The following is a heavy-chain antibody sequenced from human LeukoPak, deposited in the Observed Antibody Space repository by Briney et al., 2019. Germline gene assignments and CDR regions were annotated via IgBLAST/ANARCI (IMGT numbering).Heavy chain of an antibody. CDR2: ISDSRSAI. V-gene: IGHV3-11*01. CDR3: ARVYYYGSGSYYDGSFDY. CDR1: GFTFSDYY. D-gene: IGHD3-10*01. Sequence: GGPLRLSCAVSGFTFSDYYMSWVRQAPGKGLEWVTYISDSRSAIYYADSVKGRFTISRDNAKNSLYLQMNSLRAEDTAVYYCARVYYYGSGSYYDGSFDYWGQGTLVTVSS. J-gene: IGHJ4*02.